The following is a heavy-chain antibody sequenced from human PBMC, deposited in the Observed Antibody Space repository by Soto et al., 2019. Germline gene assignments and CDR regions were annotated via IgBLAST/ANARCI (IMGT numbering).Heavy chain of an antibody. V-gene: IGHV3-23*01. D-gene: IGHD6-13*01. CDR1: GFTFSSYA. CDR3: AKVGYSSSSFGMDV. CDR2: ISGSGGST. Sequence: EVQLLESGGGLVQPGGSLRLSCAASGFTFSSYAMSWVRQAPVKGLEWVSAISGSGGSTYYADSVKGRFTISRDNSKNTLYLQMNSLRAEDTAVYYCAKVGYSSSSFGMDVWGQGTTVTVSS. J-gene: IGHJ6*02.